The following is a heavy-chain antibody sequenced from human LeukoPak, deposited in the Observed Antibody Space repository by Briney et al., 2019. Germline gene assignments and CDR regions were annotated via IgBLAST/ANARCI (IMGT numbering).Heavy chain of an antibody. V-gene: IGHV3-30*04. Sequence: GRSLGLSCAASGFTFSSYAMHWVRQAPGKGLEWVAVISYDGSNKYYADSVKGRFTISRDNSKNTLYLQMNSLRAEDTAVYYCARVSAYCSSTSCYYYYGMDVWGKGTTVTVSS. CDR3: ARVSAYCSSTSCYYYYGMDV. D-gene: IGHD2-2*01. CDR1: GFTFSSYA. CDR2: ISYDGSNK. J-gene: IGHJ6*04.